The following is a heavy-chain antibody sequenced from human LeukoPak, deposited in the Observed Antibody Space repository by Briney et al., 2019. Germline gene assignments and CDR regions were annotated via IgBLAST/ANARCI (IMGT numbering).Heavy chain of an antibody. CDR3: ARAFDYYDSSGYYYDAFDI. Sequence: GGSLRLSCAASGFTFSSYTMNWVRQAPGKGLDWVSSISGSSSYIYYADSVKGRFTISRDNAKNSLYLQMNSLRAEDTAVYYCARAFDYYDSSGYYYDAFDIWGQGTTVTVSS. CDR1: GFTFSSYT. CDR2: ISGSSSYI. D-gene: IGHD3-22*01. V-gene: IGHV3-21*01. J-gene: IGHJ3*02.